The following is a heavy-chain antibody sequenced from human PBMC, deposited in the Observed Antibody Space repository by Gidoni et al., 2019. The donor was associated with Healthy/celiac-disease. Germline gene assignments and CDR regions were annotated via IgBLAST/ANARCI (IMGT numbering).Heavy chain of an antibody. Sequence: QVQLVQSGAEVKKPGASVKVSCKASGYTFTGYYMHWVRQAPGQGLEWMGWINPNSGGTNYAQKFQGRVTMTRDTSISTAYMELSRLRSDDTAVYYCARALGVVRGGYYMDVWGKGTTVTVSS. CDR2: INPNSGGT. D-gene: IGHD3-10*01. CDR3: ARALGVVRGGYYMDV. J-gene: IGHJ6*03. V-gene: IGHV1-2*02. CDR1: GYTFTGYY.